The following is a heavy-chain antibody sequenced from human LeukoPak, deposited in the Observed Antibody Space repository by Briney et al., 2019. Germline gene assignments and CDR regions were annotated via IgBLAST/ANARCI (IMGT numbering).Heavy chain of an antibody. V-gene: IGHV3-48*03. CDR2: ISSSGSNI. CDR3: ARLAVGYNSASNWFDP. Sequence: PGRSLRLSCVVSGFTFTNYAMNWVRQAPGKGLEWIPYISSSGSNIYYADSVKGRFTISRDNAKNSLYLQMNSLRTEDTAVYYCARLAVGYNSASNWFDPWGQGTLVTVSS. J-gene: IGHJ5*02. CDR1: GFTFTNYA. D-gene: IGHD1-1*01.